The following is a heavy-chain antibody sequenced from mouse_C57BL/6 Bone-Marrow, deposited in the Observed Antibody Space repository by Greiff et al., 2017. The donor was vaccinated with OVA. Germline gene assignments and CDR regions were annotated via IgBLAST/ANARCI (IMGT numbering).Heavy chain of an antibody. D-gene: IGHD2-4*01. CDR1: GFSFNTYA. Sequence: EVQLVESGGGLVQPKGSLKLSCAASGFSFNTYAMNWVRQAPGKGLEWVARIRSKSNNYATYSADSVKDRFTISSDDSESMLYLQMNNLKTEDAAMYCGGRQGDYDWGWFAYWGQGTLVTVSA. CDR3: GRQGDYDWGWFAY. CDR2: IRSKSNNYAT. J-gene: IGHJ3*01. V-gene: IGHV10-1*01.